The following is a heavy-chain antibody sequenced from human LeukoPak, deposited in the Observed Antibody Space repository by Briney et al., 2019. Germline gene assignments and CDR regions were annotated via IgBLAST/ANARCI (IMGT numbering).Heavy chain of an antibody. Sequence: SETLSLTCAVYGGSFSGYYWSWIRQPPGKGLEWIGEINHSGSTNYNPSLKSRVTISVDTSKNQFSLKLSSVTAADTAVYYCASEEVPSAFDIWGQGTWSPSLQ. CDR3: ASEEVPSAFDI. V-gene: IGHV4-34*01. J-gene: IGHJ3*02. CDR1: GGSFSGYY. CDR2: INHSGST.